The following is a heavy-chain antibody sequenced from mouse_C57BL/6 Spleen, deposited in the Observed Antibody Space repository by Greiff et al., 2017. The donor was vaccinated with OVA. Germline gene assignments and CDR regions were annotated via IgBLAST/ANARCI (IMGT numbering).Heavy chain of an antibody. CDR1: GYSFTGYY. J-gene: IGHJ4*01. V-gene: IGHV1-42*01. D-gene: IGHD3-2*02. CDR3: ARRLRPGAMDY. CDR2: INPSTGGT. Sequence: VQLQQSGPELVKPGASVKISCKASGYSFTGYYMNWVKQSPEKSLEWIGEINPSTGGTTYNQKFKAKATLTVDKSSSTAYMQLKSLTSEDSAVYYCARRLRPGAMDYWGQGTSVTVSS.